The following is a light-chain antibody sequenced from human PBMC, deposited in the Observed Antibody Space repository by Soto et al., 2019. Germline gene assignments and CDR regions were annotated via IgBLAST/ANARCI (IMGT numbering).Light chain of an antibody. Sequence: DIVMNQSPLSLPVTPAEPASISCRSSQSLLHSNGYNYLDWYLQKPGQYPQLPIYLGSNRASGVPDRFSGSGSGTDFTLKISRVEAEDVGVYYCMQALKTITFGQGTRLEI. CDR1: QSLLHSNGYNY. CDR3: MQALKTIT. V-gene: IGKV2-28*01. CDR2: LGS. J-gene: IGKJ5*01.